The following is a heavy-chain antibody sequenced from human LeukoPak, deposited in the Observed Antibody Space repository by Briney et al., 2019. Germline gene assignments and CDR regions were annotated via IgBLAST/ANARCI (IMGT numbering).Heavy chain of an antibody. CDR3: ARVPNCSGGSCYGYYFDY. Sequence: SGGSLRLSCAASGFTFSSYAMHWVRQAPGKGLEWVAVISYDGSNKHYADSVKGRFTISRDNSKNTLYLQMNSLRAEDTAVYYCARVPNCSGGSCYGYYFDYWGQGTLVTVSS. D-gene: IGHD2-15*01. J-gene: IGHJ4*02. V-gene: IGHV3-30-3*01. CDR1: GFTFSSYA. CDR2: ISYDGSNK.